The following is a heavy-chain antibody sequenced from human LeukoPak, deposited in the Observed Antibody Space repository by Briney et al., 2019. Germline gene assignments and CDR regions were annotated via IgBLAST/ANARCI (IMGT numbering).Heavy chain of an antibody. V-gene: IGHV3-64*01. CDR1: GFTFSSYA. J-gene: IGHJ4*02. CDR3: ARWDSSGCLDY. D-gene: IGHD6-19*01. CDR2: ISSNGGST. Sequence: GGSLRLSCAASGFTFSSYAMHRVRQAPGKGLEYVSAISSNGGSTYYANSVKGRFTISRDNSKNTLYLQMGSLRAEDMAVYYCARWDSSGCLDYWGQGTLVTVSS.